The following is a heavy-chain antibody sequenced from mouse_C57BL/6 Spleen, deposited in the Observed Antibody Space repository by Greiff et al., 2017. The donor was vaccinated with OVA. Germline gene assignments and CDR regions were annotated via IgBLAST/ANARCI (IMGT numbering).Heavy chain of an antibody. J-gene: IGHJ4*01. CDR1: GFTFSNYW. D-gene: IGHD3-2*02. CDR3: TRHQATGAMDY. V-gene: IGHV6-3*01. Sequence: EVKLMESGGGLVQPGGSMKLSCVASGFTFSNYWMNWVRQSPEKGLEWVAQIRLKSDNYATHYAESVKGRFTISRDDSKSSVYLQMNNLRAEDTGIYYCTRHQATGAMDYWGQGTSVTVSS. CDR2: IRLKSDNYAT.